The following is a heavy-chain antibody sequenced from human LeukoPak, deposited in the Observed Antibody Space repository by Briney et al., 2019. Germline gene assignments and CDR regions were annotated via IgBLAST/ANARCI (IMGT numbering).Heavy chain of an antibody. D-gene: IGHD3-22*01. J-gene: IGHJ4*02. CDR1: GFTFSSYR. V-gene: IGHV3-21*01. CDR3: ARIDSRGYYSDY. Sequence: PGGSLRLSCAASGFTFSSYRMNWVRQAPGKGLEWVSSISTSSSYIYYADSVKGQFTISRDNAKNSLYLQMNSLRAEDTAVYYCARIDSRGYYSDYWGQGTLVTVSS. CDR2: ISTSSSYI.